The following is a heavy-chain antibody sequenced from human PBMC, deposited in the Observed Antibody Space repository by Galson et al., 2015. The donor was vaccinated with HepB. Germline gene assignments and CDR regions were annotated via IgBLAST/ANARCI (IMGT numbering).Heavy chain of an antibody. Sequence: SVKVSCKASGYTFTSYGISWVRQAPGQGLEWTGWISAYNGNTNYAQKLQGRVTMTTDTSTSTAYMELRSLRSDDTAVYYCARDRSSTSRYYYYYGMDVWGQGTTVTVSS. CDR3: ARDRSSTSRYYYYYGMDV. CDR1: GYTFTSYG. CDR2: ISAYNGNT. V-gene: IGHV1-18*04. J-gene: IGHJ6*02. D-gene: IGHD2-2*01.